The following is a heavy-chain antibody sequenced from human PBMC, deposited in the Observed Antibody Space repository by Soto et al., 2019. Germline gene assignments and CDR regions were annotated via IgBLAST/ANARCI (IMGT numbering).Heavy chain of an antibody. CDR2: IIPILGIA. J-gene: IGHJ5*02. CDR1: GGTFSSYT. CDR3: ARALAKTRYYDSSGDPERVWFDP. Sequence: QVQLVQSGAEVKKPGSSVKVSCKASGGTFSSYTISWVRQAPGQGLEWMGRIIPILGIANYAQKFQGRVTITADKSTSTAYMELSSLRSEDTAVYYCARALAKTRYYDSSGDPERVWFDPWGQGTLVTVSS. V-gene: IGHV1-69*02. D-gene: IGHD3-22*01.